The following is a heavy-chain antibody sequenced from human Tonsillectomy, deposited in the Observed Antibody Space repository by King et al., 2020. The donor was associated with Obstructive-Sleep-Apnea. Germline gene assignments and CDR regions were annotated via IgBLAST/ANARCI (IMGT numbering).Heavy chain of an antibody. CDR1: GYSFTSYC. D-gene: IGHD6-19*01. Sequence: EEQLVQSGAEVKKPGESLKISCNGSGYSFTSYCIGWVRQLPGKGLEWMGIIYPGDSDTRYIPSVQRQVTISADQSISTAYLQWSSLKASDTAMYYCARHEGYSSGWYFGYWGQGTLVTVSS. CDR3: ARHEGYSSGWYFGY. CDR2: IYPGDSDT. V-gene: IGHV5-51*01. J-gene: IGHJ4*02.